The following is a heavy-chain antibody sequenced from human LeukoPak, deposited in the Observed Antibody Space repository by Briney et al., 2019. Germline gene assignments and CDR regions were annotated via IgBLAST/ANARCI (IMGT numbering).Heavy chain of an antibody. CDR2: FDPEDGET. V-gene: IGHV1-24*01. CDR3: ATDPRDSSGYYRDY. CDR1: GYTLTELS. D-gene: IGHD3-22*01. J-gene: IGHJ4*02. Sequence: ASVKVSCKVSGYTLTELSMHWVRQAPGKGLEWMGGFDPEDGETIYAQKFQGRVTMTEDTSTDTAYMELSSLRSEDTAVYYCATDPRDSSGYYRDYWGQGTLVTVSS.